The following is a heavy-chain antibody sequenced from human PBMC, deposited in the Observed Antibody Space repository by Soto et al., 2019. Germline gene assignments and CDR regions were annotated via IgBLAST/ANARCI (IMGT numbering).Heavy chain of an antibody. Sequence: PSETLSPTCTVSGDSSSSGGYYWSWIRQHPGKGLEWIGYIYYGGRTYYNPSLKSRATISGDTSKNQFSLKLSSVTAADTAVYYCARGGYYYENSGQNAYDYWGQGILVTVSS. CDR2: IYYGGRT. CDR3: ARGGYYYENSGQNAYDY. V-gene: IGHV4-31*03. J-gene: IGHJ4*01. CDR1: GDSSSSGGYY. D-gene: IGHD3-22*01.